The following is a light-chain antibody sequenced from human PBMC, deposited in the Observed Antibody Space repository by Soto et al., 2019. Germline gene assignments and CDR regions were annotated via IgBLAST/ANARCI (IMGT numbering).Light chain of an antibody. J-gene: IGKJ2*01. CDR2: GAS. V-gene: IGKV3-20*01. Sequence: EIELTQSPGTLSLSPGESATLSCRASQSFSTNYVAWYQHKAGQAPRLLIYGASTRATGIPDRFSGSGSGTDYTLTISRLEPEDFAVYYCQQYASSMVYTFGRGPSWRSN. CDR1: QSFSTNY. CDR3: QQYASSMVYT.